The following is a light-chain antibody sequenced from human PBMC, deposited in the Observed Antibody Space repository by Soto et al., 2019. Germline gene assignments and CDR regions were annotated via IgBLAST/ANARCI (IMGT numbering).Light chain of an antibody. J-gene: IGLJ7*01. Sequence: QSVLTQSPSASASLGASVKLTCTLSSGHRTYAIAWHQQQPEKGPRYLMNLYSDGSHKKGDGVPDRFSGSSSGAERYLTISSLQSEDEADYYCQTWGTGLQVFGGGTQLTVL. CDR3: QTWGTGLQV. V-gene: IGLV4-69*01. CDR1: SGHRTYA. CDR2: LYSDGSH.